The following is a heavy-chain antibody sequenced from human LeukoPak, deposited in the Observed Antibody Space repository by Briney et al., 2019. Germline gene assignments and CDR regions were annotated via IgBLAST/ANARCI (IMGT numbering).Heavy chain of an antibody. D-gene: IGHD3-10*01. Sequence: GGSLRLSCAASGFTFSSYAMSWVRQAPGKGLEWVSAIDGGGSGTYHADSVKGRFTISRDNSKNTLYLQMNSLRAEDTAVYYCAKDGGYGPGNYYPDYWGQGALVTVSS. CDR1: GFTFSSYA. V-gene: IGHV3-23*01. CDR3: AKDGGYGPGNYYPDY. CDR2: IDGGGSGT. J-gene: IGHJ4*02.